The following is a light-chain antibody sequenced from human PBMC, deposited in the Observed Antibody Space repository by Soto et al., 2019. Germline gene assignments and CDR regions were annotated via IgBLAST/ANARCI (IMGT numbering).Light chain of an antibody. J-gene: IGKJ4*01. CDR2: GAS. CDR3: QQYGSSPLT. Sequence: EIVLTQSPGTLSLSPGERATLSCRASQSVNYSYLAWYQQKPGQAPRLLIYGASSRATGIPGRFSGSGSGTDFTLTSSRLEPEDFAVYYCQQYGSSPLTFGGGTKVEIK. CDR1: QSVNYSY. V-gene: IGKV3-20*01.